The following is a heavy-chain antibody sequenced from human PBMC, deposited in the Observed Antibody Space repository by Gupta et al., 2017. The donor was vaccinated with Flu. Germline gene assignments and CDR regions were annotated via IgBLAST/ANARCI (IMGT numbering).Heavy chain of an antibody. J-gene: IGHJ4*01. CDR1: GFNFRSYE. V-gene: IGHV3-48*03. Sequence: EVQLVESGGDLVQPGGSLRLSCAASGFNFRSYEMSWFRQAPGRGLEWVSFISSIGVTYYTDPVRGRFTISRDNANNLLFLQMSSLRDEDTAVYYCARGHWDNWGHGTLVTVSS. CDR3: ARGHWDN. CDR2: ISSIGVT.